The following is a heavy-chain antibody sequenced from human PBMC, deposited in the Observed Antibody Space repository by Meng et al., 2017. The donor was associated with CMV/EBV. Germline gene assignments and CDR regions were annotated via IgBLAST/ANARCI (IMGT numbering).Heavy chain of an antibody. CDR1: GFTFSSYD. V-gene: IGHV3-13*01. Sequence: GESLKISCAASGFTFSSYDMHWVRQATGKGLEWVSAIGTAGDTYYPGSVKGRFTISRENAKNSLYLQMNSLRAGDTAVYYCAREGYDFWSGVFDYWGQGTLVTVSS. J-gene: IGHJ4*02. CDR2: IGTAGDT. CDR3: AREGYDFWSGVFDY. D-gene: IGHD3-3*01.